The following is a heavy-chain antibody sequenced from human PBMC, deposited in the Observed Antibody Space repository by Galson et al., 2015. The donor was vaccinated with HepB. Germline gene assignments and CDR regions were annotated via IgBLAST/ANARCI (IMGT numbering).Heavy chain of an antibody. CDR3: ARGGWGVPAARTGRNWFDP. J-gene: IGHJ5*02. D-gene: IGHD2-2*01. CDR2: INHSGST. Sequence: LSLTCAVYGGSFSGYYWSWIRQPPGKGLEWIGEINHSGSTNYNPSLKSRVTISVDTSKNQFSLKLSSVTAADTAVYYCARGGWGVPAARTGRNWFDPWGQGTLVTVSS. V-gene: IGHV4-34*01. CDR1: GGSFSGYY.